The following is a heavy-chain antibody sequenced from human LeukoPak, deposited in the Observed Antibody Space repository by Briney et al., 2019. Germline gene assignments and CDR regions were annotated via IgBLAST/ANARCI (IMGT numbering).Heavy chain of an antibody. J-gene: IGHJ6*03. V-gene: IGHV1-69*13. Sequence: SVKVSCKASGGTFSSYAISWVRQAPGQGLEWMGGIIPIFGTANYAQKFQGRVTITAHESTSTAYMELSSLRSEDTAVYYCARDRPYCGGDCYYYYYMDVWGKGTTVTVSS. CDR2: IIPIFGTA. CDR3: ARDRPYCGGDCYYYYYMDV. CDR1: GGTFSSYA. D-gene: IGHD2-21*01.